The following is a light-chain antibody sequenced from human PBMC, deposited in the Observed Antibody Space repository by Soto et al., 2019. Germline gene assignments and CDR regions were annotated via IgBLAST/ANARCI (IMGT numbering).Light chain of an antibody. J-gene: IGLJ1*01. CDR3: AAWDDSQMRV. Sequence: QPELTQPPSASGTPGQNGSISCSRGPSNIGSNSVNWLQQLPGAAPKLLIYKNDQRPSGVPDRFSASKSGTSASLAISGLQSEDEADYYCAAWDDSQMRVFGSGTKVTVL. CDR1: PSNIGSNS. CDR2: KND. V-gene: IGLV1-44*01.